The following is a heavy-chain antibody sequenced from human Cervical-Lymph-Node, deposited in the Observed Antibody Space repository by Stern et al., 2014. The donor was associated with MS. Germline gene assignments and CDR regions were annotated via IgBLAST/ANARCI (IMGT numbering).Heavy chain of an antibody. CDR2: INTDGSRT. J-gene: IGHJ4*02. CDR1: GFSFSIYW. Sequence: EVQLVESGGGLVQPGGALRLSCAASGFSFSIYWMHWVRQVPGKGLVWVSRINTDGSRTSYADSVKGRFTISRDNAKNTLYMQMNSLRAEDTAVYYCARGGREYSFGLDYWGQGNLVTGSS. D-gene: IGHD4-11*01. V-gene: IGHV3-74*02. CDR3: ARGGREYSFGLDY.